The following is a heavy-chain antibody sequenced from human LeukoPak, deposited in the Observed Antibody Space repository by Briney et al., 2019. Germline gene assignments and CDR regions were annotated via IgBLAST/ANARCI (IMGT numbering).Heavy chain of an antibody. CDR1: GFTFSSYG. J-gene: IGHJ4*02. Sequence: PGGSLRLSCAASGFTFSSYGMHWVRQAPGKGLEWVAFIRYDGSNKYYADSVKGRFTISRDNSKNTLYLQMNSLRAEDTAVYYCAKVYLWSSGYDFSFGYWGQGTLVTVSS. V-gene: IGHV3-30*02. CDR3: AKVYLWSSGYDFSFGY. D-gene: IGHD5-12*01. CDR2: IRYDGSNK.